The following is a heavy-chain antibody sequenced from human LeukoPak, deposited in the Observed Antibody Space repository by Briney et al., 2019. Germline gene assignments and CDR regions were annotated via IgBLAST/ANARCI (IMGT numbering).Heavy chain of an antibody. V-gene: IGHV3-30*02. CDR2: IQYNGNNK. CDR1: GFTFNNFG. J-gene: IGHJ4*02. CDR3: ARDPDIVTTILGY. D-gene: IGHD5-12*01. Sequence: PGGSLRLSCAASGFTFNNFGMHWVRQAPGKGLEWVTFIQYNGNNKYYADSVKGRFTISRDNSKNTVYLQMNSLRAEDTAVYYCARDPDIVTTILGYWGQGTLVTVSS.